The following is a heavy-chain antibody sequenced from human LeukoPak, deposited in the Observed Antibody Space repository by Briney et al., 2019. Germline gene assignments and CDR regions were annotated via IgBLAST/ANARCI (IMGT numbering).Heavy chain of an antibody. CDR3: ARVGGHSSSWYVVEANYYYGMDV. CDR1: GFTFSSYW. J-gene: IGHJ6*02. Sequence: GGSLRLSCAASGFTFSSYWMSWVRQAPGKGLEWVANIKQDGSEKYYVDSVKGRFTISRDNAKNSLYLQMNSVRAEDTAVYYCARVGGHSSSWYVVEANYYYGMDVWGQGTTVTVSS. D-gene: IGHD6-13*01. CDR2: IKQDGSEK. V-gene: IGHV3-7*01.